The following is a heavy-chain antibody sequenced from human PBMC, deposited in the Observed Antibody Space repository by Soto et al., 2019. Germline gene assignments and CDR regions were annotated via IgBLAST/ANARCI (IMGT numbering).Heavy chain of an antibody. Sequence: SETLSLTCTVSGGSISSGGYYWSWIRQHPGKGLEWIGYIYYSGSTYYNPSLKSRVTISVATSKNQFSLKLSSVTAADTAVYYCARVEYSSSSSPGLFDPWGQGTLVTVSS. CDR1: GGSISSGGYY. V-gene: IGHV4-31*03. J-gene: IGHJ5*02. D-gene: IGHD6-6*01. CDR3: ARVEYSSSSSPGLFDP. CDR2: IYYSGST.